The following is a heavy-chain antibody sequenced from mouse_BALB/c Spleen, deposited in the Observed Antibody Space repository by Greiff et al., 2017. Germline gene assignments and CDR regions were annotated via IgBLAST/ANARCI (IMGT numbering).Heavy chain of an antibody. J-gene: IGHJ3*01. CDR3: TRSGNTAWFAY. CDR2: IDPETGGT. Sequence: VQLHQSGAELVRPGASVTLSCKASGYTFTDYEMHWVKQTPVHGLEWIGAIDPETGGTAYNQKFKGKATLTADKSSSTAYMELRSLTAEDSAVYYCTRSGNTAWFAYWGQGTLVTVSA. V-gene: IGHV1-15*01. D-gene: IGHD2-1*01. CDR1: GYTFTDYE.